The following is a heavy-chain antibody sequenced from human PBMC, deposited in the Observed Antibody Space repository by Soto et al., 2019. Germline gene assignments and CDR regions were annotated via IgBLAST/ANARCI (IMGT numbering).Heavy chain of an antibody. CDR2: ISADSGYT. J-gene: IGHJ6*02. CDR1: GYIFTTYG. V-gene: IGHV1-18*01. CDR3: ARDRPPGSLYGMDA. Sequence: QIQLVQFGGEVARPGASVTVSCEASGYIFTTYGLSWVRQTPAHGLEWMGWISADSGYTQYAQFFQGRVTMTRDTSRNTGYMTLMYLTSDDTGIYYCARDRPPGSLYGMDAWGQGTAVTVSS.